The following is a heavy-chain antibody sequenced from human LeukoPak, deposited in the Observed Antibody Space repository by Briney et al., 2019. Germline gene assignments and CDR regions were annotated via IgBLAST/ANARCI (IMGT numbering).Heavy chain of an antibody. CDR1: GFTFSSYS. D-gene: IGHD2-2*01. CDR2: ISSSSSYI. J-gene: IGHJ6*02. Sequence: KPGGSLRLSCAASGFTFSSYSMNWVRQAPGKGLEWVSSISSSSSYIYYADSVKGRFTISRDNAKNSLYLQMNSLRAEDTAVYYCARDLYCSSTSCPYGMDVWGQGTTVTVSS. CDR3: ARDLYCSSTSCPYGMDV. V-gene: IGHV3-21*01.